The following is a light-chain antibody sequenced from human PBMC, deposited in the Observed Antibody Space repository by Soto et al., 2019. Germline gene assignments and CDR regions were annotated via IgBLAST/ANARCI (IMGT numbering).Light chain of an antibody. CDR1: QSLLHSNGYNY. J-gene: IGKJ2*02. Sequence: DIVMTQSPLSLPVTPGEPAAISCRSSQSLLHSNGYNYLDWYLQKPGQSPQLLIYLGSNRASGVPDRFSGSGSGRDFTLKISRVEAEDVGVYYCMQATKGTFGQGTKLEIK. CDR2: LGS. V-gene: IGKV2-28*01. CDR3: MQATKGT.